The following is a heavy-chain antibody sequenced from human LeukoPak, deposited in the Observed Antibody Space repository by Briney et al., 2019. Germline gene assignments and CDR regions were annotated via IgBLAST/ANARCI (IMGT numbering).Heavy chain of an antibody. CDR1: GFTFSSYA. J-gene: IGHJ4*02. V-gene: IGHV3-7*01. CDR3: ARELAGHYYGSGSSFDY. D-gene: IGHD3-10*01. Sequence: GGSLRLSCAASGFTFSSYATHWVRQAPGKGLEWVANTNQDGSEKYYVDSVKGRFTISRDNAKESLDLQMNSLRAEDTAVYYCARELAGHYYGSGSSFDYWGQGTLVTVSS. CDR2: TNQDGSEK.